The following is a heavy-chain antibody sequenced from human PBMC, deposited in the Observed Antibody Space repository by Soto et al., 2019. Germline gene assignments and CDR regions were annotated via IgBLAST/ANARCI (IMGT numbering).Heavy chain of an antibody. CDR3: ARATDYGEGDHYYGMDV. CDR2: ISYDGSNK. CDR1: GFTFSSYA. Sequence: QVRLVESGGGVVQPGRSLRLSCAASGFTFSSYAMHWVRQAPGKGLEWVAVISYDGSNKYYADSVKGRFTISRDNSKNTLYLQMNSLRAEDTAVYYCARATDYGEGDHYYGMDVWGQGTTVTVSS. V-gene: IGHV3-30-3*01. J-gene: IGHJ6*02. D-gene: IGHD4-17*01.